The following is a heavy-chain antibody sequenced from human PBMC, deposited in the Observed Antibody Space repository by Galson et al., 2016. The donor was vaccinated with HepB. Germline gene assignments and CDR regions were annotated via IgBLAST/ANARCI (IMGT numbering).Heavy chain of an antibody. D-gene: IGHD3-22*01. V-gene: IGHV3-21*01. CDR3: ARGLEYYYESSGYPTFDY. CDR2: ISSGSTYI. CDR1: GFTFSSYS. Sequence: SLRLSCAASGFTFSSYSMNWVRQAPGKGLEWVSSISSGSTYIYYADSAQVRFTISRDNAKNSLYLQMDSLRAEDTAVYYCARGLEYYYESSGYPTFDYWGQGNLVTVSS. J-gene: IGHJ4*02.